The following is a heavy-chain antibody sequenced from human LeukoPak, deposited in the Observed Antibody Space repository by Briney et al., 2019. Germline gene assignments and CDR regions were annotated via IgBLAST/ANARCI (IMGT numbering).Heavy chain of an antibody. CDR2: IYSSGHT. V-gene: IGHV3-53*01. Sequence: GGSLRLSCAASGFTVSANYMNWVRQAPGKGLEWVSVIYSSGHTYYADSVKGRFTISRDNSKNTLYLQMNSLRAEDTAVYYCAKMRGIIAAAAIFDYWGQGTLVTVSS. CDR3: AKMRGIIAAAAIFDY. CDR1: GFTVSANY. D-gene: IGHD6-13*01. J-gene: IGHJ4*02.